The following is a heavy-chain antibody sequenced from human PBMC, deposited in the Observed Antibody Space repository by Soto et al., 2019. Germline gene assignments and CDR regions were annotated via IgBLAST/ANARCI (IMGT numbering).Heavy chain of an antibody. D-gene: IGHD6-6*01. CDR3: AKTTMVSKAARPAPIYLDY. CDR1: GFTFSSYA. CDR2: IGGSGGST. J-gene: IGHJ4*02. Sequence: GGSLRLSCAASGFTFSSYAISWVRPAPGKGLEWVSAIGGSGGSTYYADSVKGRFTISRDNSKNTLYLQMKRLRAEDKAVYYCAKTTMVSKAARPAPIYLDYWGQGTLVTVSS. V-gene: IGHV3-23*01.